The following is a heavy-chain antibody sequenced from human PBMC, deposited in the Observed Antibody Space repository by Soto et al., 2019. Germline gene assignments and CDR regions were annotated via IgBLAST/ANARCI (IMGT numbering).Heavy chain of an antibody. CDR2: ISSGSAYI. D-gene: IGHD1-26*01. Sequence: DVQLVESGGDLVKPGGSLRLSCVVSGFIFGNAYMNWVRQGPGKGLEWVASISSGSAYIKYAESVKGRFTISRDNAKNSLHLQMNSLRAEDTAIYHCARDQGGSYDSWFDPWGQGTLVTVSS. CDR1: GFIFGNAY. J-gene: IGHJ5*02. CDR3: ARDQGGSYDSWFDP. V-gene: IGHV3-21*06.